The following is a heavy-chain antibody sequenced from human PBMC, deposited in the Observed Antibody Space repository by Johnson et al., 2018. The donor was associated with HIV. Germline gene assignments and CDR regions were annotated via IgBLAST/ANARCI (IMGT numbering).Heavy chain of an antibody. Sequence: QVQLVESGGGVVQPGGSLRLSCAASGFIFSSYDMHWVRQAPGKGLEWVAFIRYDGSNKYYADSVKGRFTISRDNSKNTLYLQRNSLRAEDTAVYYCAKAMVRGGNNALDIWGQGTMVAVSS. CDR2: IRYDGSNK. V-gene: IGHV3-30*02. D-gene: IGHD3-10*01. CDR1: GFIFSSYD. J-gene: IGHJ3*02. CDR3: AKAMVRGGNNALDI.